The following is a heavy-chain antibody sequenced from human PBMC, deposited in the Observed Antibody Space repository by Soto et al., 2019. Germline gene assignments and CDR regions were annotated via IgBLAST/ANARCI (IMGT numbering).Heavy chain of an antibody. CDR3: ARDPMLESSSRGMDV. CDR2: ISYDGSNK. D-gene: IGHD6-6*01. J-gene: IGHJ6*02. V-gene: IGHV3-30-3*01. CDR1: GFTFSSYA. Sequence: LRLSCAASGFTFSSYAMHWVRQAPGKGLEWVAVISYDGSNKYYADSVKGRFTISRDNSKNTLYLQMNSLRAEDTAVYYCARDPMLESSSRGMDVWGQGTTVTVSS.